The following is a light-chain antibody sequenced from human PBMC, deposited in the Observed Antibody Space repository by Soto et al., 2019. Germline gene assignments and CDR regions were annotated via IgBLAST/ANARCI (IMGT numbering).Light chain of an antibody. CDR2: ATS. CDR3: QQFGNSLYT. V-gene: IGKV3-20*01. Sequence: DIVLTQSPGTLSLSPGERATLSCRTSQRVDRAYLAWYQQKPGQAPRLLIYATSTRATGIPDRFSGSGSGADFTLTISRLEPEDFAVYYCQQFGNSLYTFGQGTKLEIK. J-gene: IGKJ2*01. CDR1: QRVDRAY.